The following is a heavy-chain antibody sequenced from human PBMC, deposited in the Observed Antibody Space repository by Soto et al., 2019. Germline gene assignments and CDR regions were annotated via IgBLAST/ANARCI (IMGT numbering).Heavy chain of an antibody. CDR1: GGTFSSYA. CDR2: IIPILGIA. CDR3: ARRYYYDSSGYRMDYYYYGMDV. D-gene: IGHD3-22*01. Sequence: ASVKVSCKASGGTFSSYAISWVRQAPGQGLEWMGGIIPILGIANYAQKFQGRVTITADKSTSTAYMELSSLRSEDTAVYYCARRYYYDSSGYRMDYYYYGMDVWGQGTTVTVSS. J-gene: IGHJ6*02. V-gene: IGHV1-69*10.